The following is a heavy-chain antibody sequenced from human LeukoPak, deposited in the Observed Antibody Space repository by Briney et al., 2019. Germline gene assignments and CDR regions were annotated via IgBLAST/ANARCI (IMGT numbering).Heavy chain of an antibody. D-gene: IGHD4-17*01. CDR3: ARTSYGAPMDV. Sequence: SETLSLACTVPGGYISTYYWTWIRHSPGRGLEWIGHIHHSGSADYKPSLMSRVTISVDTSNNQFFLKLTSLTAADTAVYYCARTSYGAPMDVWGKGTTVTVSS. CDR2: IHHSGSA. J-gene: IGHJ6*04. CDR1: GGYISTYY. V-gene: IGHV4-59*01.